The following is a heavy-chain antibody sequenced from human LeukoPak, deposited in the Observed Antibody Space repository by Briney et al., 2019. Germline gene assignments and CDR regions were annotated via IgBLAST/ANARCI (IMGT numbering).Heavy chain of an antibody. Sequence: ASVKVSCKASGYTFTSYGISWVRQAPGQGLEWMGWISAYNGNTNYAQNLQGGVTMTTDTSTSTAYMEPRSLRSDDTAVYYCARDQDIVLMVYGYYDYWGQGTLVTVSS. CDR3: ARDQDIVLMVYGYYDY. J-gene: IGHJ4*02. D-gene: IGHD2-8*01. CDR1: GYTFTSYG. CDR2: ISAYNGNT. V-gene: IGHV1-18*01.